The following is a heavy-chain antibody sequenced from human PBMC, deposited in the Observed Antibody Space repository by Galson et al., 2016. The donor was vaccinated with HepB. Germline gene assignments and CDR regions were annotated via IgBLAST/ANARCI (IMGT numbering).Heavy chain of an antibody. D-gene: IGHD3-16*01. CDR1: GFIFSVYN. CDR3: ARDDYFRLGY. V-gene: IGHV3-48*02. Sequence: LRLSCAASGFIFSVYNMNWARQAPGKGLAWIAWITRSSDTMYYADSVKGRFTISRDNAKNSLYLEMNSLRDEETAVYYCARDDYFRLGYWGQGTLVTVSS. CDR2: ITRSSDTM. J-gene: IGHJ4*02.